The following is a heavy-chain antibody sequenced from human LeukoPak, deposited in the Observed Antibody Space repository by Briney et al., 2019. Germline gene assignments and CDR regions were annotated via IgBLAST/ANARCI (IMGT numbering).Heavy chain of an antibody. CDR1: GGSISSYY. V-gene: IGHV4-59*01. J-gene: IGHJ4*02. D-gene: IGHD4-23*01. CDR2: IYYTGST. CDR3: ARVGFGNTPHPIDY. Sequence: SETLSLTCTVSGGSISSYYWSWIRQPPGKGLEWIGYIYYTGSTSYNPSLKSRVTISVDTSKNEFSLKLRSVTAADTAVYYCARVGFGNTPHPIDYWGQGTLVTVSS.